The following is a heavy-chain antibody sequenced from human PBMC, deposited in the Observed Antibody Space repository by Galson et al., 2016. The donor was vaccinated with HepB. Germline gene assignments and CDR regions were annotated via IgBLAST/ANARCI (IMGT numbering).Heavy chain of an antibody. CDR2: NSRENNRI. J-gene: IGHJ4*02. V-gene: IGHV3-48*01. Sequence: SLRLSCAASGFTFSDYAMNWVRQAPGKGLEWISHNSRENNRIDYADSVKGRFTVSRDNGKNSLYLQMNSLRGEDTAVYYCVRDHDRAFDYWGQGLLVTVSS. CDR1: GFTFSDYA. CDR3: VRDHDRAFDY. D-gene: IGHD1-1*01.